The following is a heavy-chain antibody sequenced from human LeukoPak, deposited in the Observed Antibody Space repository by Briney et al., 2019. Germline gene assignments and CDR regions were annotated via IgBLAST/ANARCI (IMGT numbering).Heavy chain of an antibody. D-gene: IGHD2-2*01. CDR1: GFTFSSYS. Sequence: PGGSLRLSCAASGFTFSSYSMNWVRQAPGKGLEWVSPISSSSSYIYYADSVKGRFTISRDNAKNSLYLQMNSLRAEDTAVYYCARDRGYCSSTSCYRYYYYGMDVWGQGTTVTVSS. V-gene: IGHV3-21*01. CDR3: ARDRGYCSSTSCYRYYYYGMDV. J-gene: IGHJ6*02. CDR2: ISSSSSYI.